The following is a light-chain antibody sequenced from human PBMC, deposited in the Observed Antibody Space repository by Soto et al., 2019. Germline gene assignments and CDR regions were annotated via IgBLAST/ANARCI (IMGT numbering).Light chain of an antibody. CDR3: QSYDSSLSGSV. Sequence: QSALTQPASVSGSPGQSITISCTGTSSDVGSYNLVSWYQQHPGKAPKLMIYEGSKRPSGVSNRFSGSKSGNTASLTISGLQAEDEADYYCQSYDSSLSGSVFGGGTKVTVL. V-gene: IGLV2-14*02. J-gene: IGLJ2*01. CDR1: SSDVGSYNL. CDR2: EGS.